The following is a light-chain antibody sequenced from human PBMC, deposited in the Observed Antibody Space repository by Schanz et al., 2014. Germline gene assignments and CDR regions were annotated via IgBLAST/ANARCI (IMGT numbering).Light chain of an antibody. CDR3: QKYNDAPWT. CDR1: QGISNY. J-gene: IGKJ1*01. Sequence: DIQMTQSPPSLSASVGDRVTITCRARQGISNYLAWYQQKPGKVPKLLIYAASTLQSGVPSRFSGSGSGTDFTLTISSLQSEDVATYYCQKYNDAPWTLGQGTKVEVK. CDR2: AAS. V-gene: IGKV1-27*01.